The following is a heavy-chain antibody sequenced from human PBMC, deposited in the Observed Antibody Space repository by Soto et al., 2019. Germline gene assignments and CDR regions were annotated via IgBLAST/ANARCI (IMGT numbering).Heavy chain of an antibody. Sequence: PGGSLRLSCAASGITFNRYRMSWVRQVPGKGLEWVSSISSIITSTYYGDSMKGRFNISRDNAKNSMYLEMNSLRAEDTAVYFCAIESEDLTSNFDYWGQGTLVTVSS. J-gene: IGHJ4*02. CDR3: AIESEDLTSNFDY. V-gene: IGHV3-21*06. CDR1: GITFNRYR. CDR2: ISSIITST.